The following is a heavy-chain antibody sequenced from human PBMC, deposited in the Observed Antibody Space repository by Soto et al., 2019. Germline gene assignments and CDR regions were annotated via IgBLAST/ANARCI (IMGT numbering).Heavy chain of an antibody. CDR3: ARERLTGYYGFDY. Sequence: GGSLRLSCAASGFTFSSYGMHWVRQAPGKGLEWVAVIWYDGSNKYYADSVKGRFTISRDNSKNTLYLQMNSLRAEDRAVYYCARERLTGYYGFDYWGQGTLVTVSS. V-gene: IGHV3-33*01. J-gene: IGHJ4*02. CDR2: IWYDGSNK. D-gene: IGHD3-9*01. CDR1: GFTFSSYG.